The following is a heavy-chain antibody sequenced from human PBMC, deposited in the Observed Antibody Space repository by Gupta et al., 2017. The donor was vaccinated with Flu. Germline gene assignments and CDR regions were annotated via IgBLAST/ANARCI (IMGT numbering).Heavy chain of an antibody. Sequence: EVQLLESGGVLVQPGGSLRLSCAASGFTFSIYAMSWVRQAPGTGLEWVSAISGSGGSTYYADSVKGRCTSSRDNSKNTLYLQMNSLRAEHTAVYYCAPSQGRGGWGQGTLVTVSS. D-gene: IGHD2-2*01. CDR1: GFTFSIYA. CDR2: ISGSGGST. CDR3: APSQGRGG. J-gene: IGHJ4*02. V-gene: IGHV3-23*01.